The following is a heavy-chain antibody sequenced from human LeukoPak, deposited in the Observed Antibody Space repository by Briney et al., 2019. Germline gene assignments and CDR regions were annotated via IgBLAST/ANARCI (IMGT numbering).Heavy chain of an antibody. J-gene: IGHJ4*02. CDR3: VAGGWRYFDY. CDR1: GLPFSNFE. CDR2: ISASGTSI. V-gene: IGHV3-48*03. Sequence: GGSLRLSCAASGLPFSNFEMNWVRQAPGKGLEWISYISASGTSIHYPDSMKGRFTISRDNAKNSLFLQVDSLRVEDTAVYYCVAGGWRYFDYWGQGTLVTVSS. D-gene: IGHD1-14*01.